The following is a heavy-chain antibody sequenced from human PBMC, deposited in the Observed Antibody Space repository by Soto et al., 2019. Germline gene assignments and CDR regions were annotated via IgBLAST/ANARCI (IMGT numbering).Heavy chain of an antibody. D-gene: IGHD3-10*01. CDR1: GGSISSSSYY. V-gene: IGHV4-39*01. Sequence: QLQLQESGPGLVKPSETLSLMCTVSGGSISSSSYYWGWIRQPPGKGLEWIGSIYYSGTTYYNPSLMRRVTTSVDTSKNQFSLKLSSVTAADTAVYYCARHLDGSGRYYTHYYYMEVWGKGTTVTVSS. J-gene: IGHJ6*03. CDR3: ARHLDGSGRYYTHYYYMEV. CDR2: IYYSGTT.